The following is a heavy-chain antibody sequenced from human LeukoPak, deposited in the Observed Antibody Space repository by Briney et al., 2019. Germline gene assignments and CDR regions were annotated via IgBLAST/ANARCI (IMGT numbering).Heavy chain of an antibody. V-gene: IGHV3-73*01. CDR2: IRSKANSYAT. J-gene: IGHJ3*02. CDR1: GFTFSGSA. D-gene: IGHD3-22*01. CDR3: TRVPRVRYYDSSGYSYAFDI. Sequence: GGSLRLSCAASGFTFSGSAMHWVRQASGKGLEWVGRIRSKANSYATAYAASVKGRFTISRDDSKNTAYLQMNSLKTEDAAVYYCTRVPRVRYYDSSGYSYAFDIWGQGTMVTVSS.